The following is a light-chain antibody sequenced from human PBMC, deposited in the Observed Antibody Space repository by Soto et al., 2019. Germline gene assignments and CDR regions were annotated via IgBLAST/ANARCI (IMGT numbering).Light chain of an antibody. CDR3: MQALQTQLT. CDR2: AAT. V-gene: IGKV1-39*01. J-gene: IGKJ4*01. CDR1: QRIGSY. Sequence: DIQMTQSPSSLSASVGDSVTITCRASQRIGSYVNWYQQKPGKAPKLLIYAATNLEEGVPSRFSGSGSGTDFTLKISRVEAEDVGVYYCMQALQTQLTFGGGTKVDIK.